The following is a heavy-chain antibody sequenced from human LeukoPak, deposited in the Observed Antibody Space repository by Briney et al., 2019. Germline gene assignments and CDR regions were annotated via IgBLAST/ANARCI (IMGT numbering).Heavy chain of an antibody. CDR2: ISAHYGNT. CDR1: GYTFPRYG. Sequence: GASAKVYRKASGYTFPRYGIRWVREPPGPGLEWRGWISAHYGNTNHTQKPQGRVTMTPDTSTSTAYMELRSLRSDDTAVYYCARGGSSSELGYWGQGTLVTVSS. CDR3: ARGGSSSELGY. V-gene: IGHV1-18*01. J-gene: IGHJ4*02. D-gene: IGHD6-6*01.